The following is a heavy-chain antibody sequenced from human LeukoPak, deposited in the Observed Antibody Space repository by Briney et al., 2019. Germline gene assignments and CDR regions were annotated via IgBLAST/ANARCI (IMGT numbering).Heavy chain of an antibody. CDR1: GGTFSSYA. CDR2: IIPIFGTA. J-gene: IGHJ4*02. D-gene: IGHD5-12*01. CDR3: ARSSPIVATILYYFDY. Sequence: SVKVSCKASGGTFSSYAISWVRQAPGQGLEWMGRIIPIFGTANYAQKFQGRVTITTDESTSTAYMELSSLRSEDTAVYYCARSSPIVATILYYFDYWGRGTLVTVSS. V-gene: IGHV1-69*05.